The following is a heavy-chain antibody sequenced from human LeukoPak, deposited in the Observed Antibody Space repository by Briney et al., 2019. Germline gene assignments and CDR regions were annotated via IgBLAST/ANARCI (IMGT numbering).Heavy chain of an antibody. Sequence: PGGSLRLSCAASGFTFSSYSMNWVRRAPGKGLEWVSAISGSGGSTYYADSVKGRFTISRDNSKNTLYLQMNSLRAEDTAVYYCAKDGESGYGDYWGQGTLVTVSS. D-gene: IGHD5-12*01. V-gene: IGHV3-23*01. J-gene: IGHJ4*02. CDR1: GFTFSSYS. CDR2: ISGSGGST. CDR3: AKDGESGYGDY.